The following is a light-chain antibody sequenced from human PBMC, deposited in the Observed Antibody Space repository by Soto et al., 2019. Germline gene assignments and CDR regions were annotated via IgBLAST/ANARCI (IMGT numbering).Light chain of an antibody. J-gene: IGKJ2*01. CDR3: QQYGGSPPYT. V-gene: IGKV3-20*01. Sequence: EIVLTQSPGTLSLSPGERATLSCRASQSVSSIYLAWYQQKPGQAPRLLIYRASSRATGIPDGFSGSGSGTDFTLPISRLEPEDFAVYYCQQYGGSPPYTFGQGTKLEIK. CDR1: QSVSSIY. CDR2: RAS.